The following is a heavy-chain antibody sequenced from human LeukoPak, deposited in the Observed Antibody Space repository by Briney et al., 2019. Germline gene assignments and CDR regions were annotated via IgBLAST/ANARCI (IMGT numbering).Heavy chain of an antibody. V-gene: IGHV1-69*13. Sequence: ASVKVSCKASGGTFSSYAISWVRQAPGQGLEWMGGIIPIFGTANYAQKFQGRVTITADESTSTAYMELSSLRSEDMAVYYCATEGSIAAALDYWGQGTLVTVSS. CDR3: ATEGSIAAALDY. J-gene: IGHJ4*02. D-gene: IGHD6-13*01. CDR2: IIPIFGTA. CDR1: GGTFSSYA.